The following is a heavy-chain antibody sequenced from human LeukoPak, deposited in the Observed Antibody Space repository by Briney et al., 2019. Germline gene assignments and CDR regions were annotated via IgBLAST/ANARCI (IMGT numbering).Heavy chain of an antibody. CDR1: GYSISSGYY. CDR3: ARMLYYGSGSYPFDY. V-gene: IGHV4-61*01. D-gene: IGHD3-10*01. CDR2: IYYSGST. Sequence: SETLSLTCTVSGYSISSGYYWGWIRQPPGKGLEWIGYIYYSGSTNYNPSLKSRVTISVDTSKNQFSLKLSSVTAADTAVYYCARMLYYGSGSYPFDYWGQGTLVTVSS. J-gene: IGHJ4*02.